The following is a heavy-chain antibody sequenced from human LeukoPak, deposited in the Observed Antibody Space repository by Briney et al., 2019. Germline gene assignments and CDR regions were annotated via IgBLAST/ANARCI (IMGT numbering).Heavy chain of an antibody. CDR1: GGSISCYY. CDR2: INDSGDT. D-gene: IGHD6-6*01. CDR3: ARECSTWHTFDY. Sequence: SETLSLTCAVYGGSISCYYCCWIRQSPGRRLEWVGQINDSGDTDYNPSLKSRVTISIDTPKKQFSLRLRSVTAADTALYYCARECSTWHTFDYWGQGTAVTVSS. J-gene: IGHJ4*02. V-gene: IGHV4-34*01.